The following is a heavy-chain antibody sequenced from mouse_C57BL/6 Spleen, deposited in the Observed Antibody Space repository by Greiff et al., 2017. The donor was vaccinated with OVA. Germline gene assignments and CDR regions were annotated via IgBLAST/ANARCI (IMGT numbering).Heavy chain of an antibody. Sequence: QVQLQQPGTELVKPGASVKLSCKASGYTFTSYWMHWVKQRPGQGLEWIGNINPSNGGTNYNEKFKGKATLTVDKSTSTAFMQRRRLTAEDSAVYWCARGVRQWQGDFDYWGQGTTLTVAS. CDR3: ARGVRQWQGDFDY. V-gene: IGHV1-53*01. CDR1: GYTFTSYW. CDR2: INPSNGGT. D-gene: IGHD1-1*01. J-gene: IGHJ2*01.